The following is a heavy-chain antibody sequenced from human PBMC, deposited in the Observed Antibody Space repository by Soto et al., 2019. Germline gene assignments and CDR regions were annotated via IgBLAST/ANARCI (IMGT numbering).Heavy chain of an antibody. J-gene: IGHJ4*02. CDR1: GGSISSKGFY. Sequence: PSETLSLTCSVSGGSISSKGFYCGWIRQAPGKGLEWLGSIDYSGDTYYNPSLKSRVTISVGTSKNEFSLKVNSVTAADTVVYYCARHYCTGGPCYFDYWGQGTLVTVSS. D-gene: IGHD2-8*02. CDR3: ARHYCTGGPCYFDY. CDR2: IDYSGDT. V-gene: IGHV4-39*01.